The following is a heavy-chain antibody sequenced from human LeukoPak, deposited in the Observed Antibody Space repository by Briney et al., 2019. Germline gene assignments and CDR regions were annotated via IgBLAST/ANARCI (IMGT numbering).Heavy chain of an antibody. CDR3: TRVAYDFWNGYYPETD. CDR2: IRSKTFGGTT. Sequence: KTGGSLRLSCTASGFTFADYAMSWFRQAPGKGREWVGFIRSKTFGGTTEYAASVKGRFTVSRDDSKSIAYLQMISLKTEDTAVYFCTRVAYDFWNGYYPETDWGQGTLITVSS. CDR1: GFTFADYA. J-gene: IGHJ4*02. V-gene: IGHV3-49*05. D-gene: IGHD3-3*01.